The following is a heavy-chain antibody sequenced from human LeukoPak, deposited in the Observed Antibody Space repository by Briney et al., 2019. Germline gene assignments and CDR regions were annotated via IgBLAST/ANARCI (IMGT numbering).Heavy chain of an antibody. V-gene: IGHV5-51*01. Sequence: GESLNISCKDSGYSFTSYWIGWVRQMPGNGREWMGIIYPGDSDTRYSPSFQGQVTISADKSINTAYLQWSSLKASDTAIYYCARRGEAMDPFDYWGQGTLVTVSS. J-gene: IGHJ4*02. CDR1: GYSFTSYW. D-gene: IGHD5-18*01. CDR2: IYPGDSDT. CDR3: ARRGEAMDPFDY.